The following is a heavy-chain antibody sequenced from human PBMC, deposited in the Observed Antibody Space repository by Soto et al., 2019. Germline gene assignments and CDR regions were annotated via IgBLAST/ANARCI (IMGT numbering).Heavy chain of an antibody. D-gene: IGHD5-18*01. CDR3: AGDTAMAYYFDY. J-gene: IGHJ4*02. Sequence: PSETLSLTCAVSGGSISSGGYSWSWIRQPPGKGLEWIGYIYHSGSTYYNPSLKSRVTISVDRSKNQFSLKLSSVTAADTAVYYCAGDTAMAYYFDYWGQGTLVTVSS. V-gene: IGHV4-30-2*01. CDR2: IYHSGST. CDR1: GGSISSGGYS.